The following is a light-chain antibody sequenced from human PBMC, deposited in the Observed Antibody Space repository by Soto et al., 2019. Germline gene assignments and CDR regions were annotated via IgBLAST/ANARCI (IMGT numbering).Light chain of an antibody. CDR1: KSVSNY. J-gene: IGKJ1*01. CDR3: QQYGSSGT. Sequence: EGVLTQAPGTLSLSPGERATLACRASKSVSNYLAWYQQKSGQAPRLLIYGASSRASGIPDRFSGSGSGTDFTLTIRRLEPEDFAVYYCQQYGSSGTFGQGTKVDIK. CDR2: GAS. V-gene: IGKV3-20*01.